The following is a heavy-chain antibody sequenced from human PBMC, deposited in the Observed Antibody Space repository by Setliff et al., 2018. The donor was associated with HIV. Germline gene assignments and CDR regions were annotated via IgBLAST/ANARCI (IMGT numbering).Heavy chain of an antibody. V-gene: IGHV3-21*06. J-gene: IGHJ5*02. Sequence: GGSLRLSCAASGFTFSGYSMNWVRQAPGKGLEWVSSISSNSGDIFYAGSLKGRFTISRDNPKNSLYLQMNSLRAEDSAVYYCARDLPGMAPWGQGTLVTVSS. CDR3: ARDLPGMAP. CDR2: ISSNSGDI. D-gene: IGHD6-13*01. CDR1: GFTFSGYS.